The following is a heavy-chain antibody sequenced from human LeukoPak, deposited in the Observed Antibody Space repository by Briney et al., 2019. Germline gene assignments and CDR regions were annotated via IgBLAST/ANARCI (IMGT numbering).Heavy chain of an antibody. CDR2: IYSGGST. D-gene: IGHD5-18*01. CDR3: AKASVDTAMDDYYYYYMDV. J-gene: IGHJ6*03. V-gene: IGHV3-66*02. Sequence: GGSLRLSCAASGFTVSSNYMSWVRQAPGKGLEWVSVIYSGGSTYYADSVKGRFTISRDNSKNTLYLQMNSLRAEDTAVYYCAKASVDTAMDDYYYYYMDVWGKGTTVTISS. CDR1: GFTVSSNY.